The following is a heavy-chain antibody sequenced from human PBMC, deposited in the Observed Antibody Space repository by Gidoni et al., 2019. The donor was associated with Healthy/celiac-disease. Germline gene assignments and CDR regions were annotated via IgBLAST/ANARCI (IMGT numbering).Heavy chain of an antibody. CDR1: GYSFTSYH. Sequence: VQLVQSAAAVKKPGASVNVFFKASGYSFTSYHMHWVRQDPGQGLEWMGRINHRGGSTSYAQKFQGRVTMSRDTSTSTVYMGQSSLRSEDTAVYYCTGEVGDSGYDYDVVRRRSYYYGMDVWGQGTTVTVSS. CDR2: INHRGGST. D-gene: IGHD5-12*01. V-gene: IGHV1-46*01. CDR3: TGEVGDSGYDYDVVRRRSYYYGMDV. J-gene: IGHJ6*02.